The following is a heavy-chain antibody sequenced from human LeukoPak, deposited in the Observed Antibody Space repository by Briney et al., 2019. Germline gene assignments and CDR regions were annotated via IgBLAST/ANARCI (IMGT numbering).Heavy chain of an antibody. CDR3: ARDKGLRWSKDAFDI. J-gene: IGHJ3*02. D-gene: IGHD4-23*01. CDR2: ISSSSSYI. CDR1: GFTFSRYS. V-gene: IGHV3-21*01. Sequence: GGSLRLSCAASGFTFSRYSMIWVRQAPGKGLEWVSSISSSSSYIYYADSVKGRFTISRDNAKNSLYLQMNSLRAEDTAVYHCARDKGLRWSKDAFDIWGQGTMVPVSS.